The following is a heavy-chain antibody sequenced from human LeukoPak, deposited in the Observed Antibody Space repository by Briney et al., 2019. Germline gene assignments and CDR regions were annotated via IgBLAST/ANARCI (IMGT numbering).Heavy chain of an antibody. J-gene: IGHJ4*02. V-gene: IGHV1-3*01. D-gene: IGHD1-26*01. CDR3: ARDSGSGSNDY. CDR1: GYTFTSYA. Sequence: ASVKVSCKASGYTFTSYAIHWVRQAPGQRLEWMGWISAGNGNKKYSQNFQGRVTFISNTSATTAFMELSSLRSEDAAVYYCARDSGSGSNDYWGQGTLVTVSS. CDR2: ISAGNGNK.